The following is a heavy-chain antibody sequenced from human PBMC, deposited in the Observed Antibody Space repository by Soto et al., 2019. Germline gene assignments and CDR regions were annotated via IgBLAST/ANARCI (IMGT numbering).Heavy chain of an antibody. V-gene: IGHV1-69*01. CDR3: ASVGPANYYEWSGYSAPLDY. D-gene: IGHD3-22*01. CDR1: GDTFSSYA. J-gene: IGHJ4*02. CDR2: IIPMFGTE. Sequence: QVQLVQSGAEVKKPGSSVKVSCKASGDTFSSYAINWVRQAPGQGLEWMGGIIPMFGTENYAQKFKGRVTITAGESTSKDYMELSGLRAEDTSESYCASVGPANYYEWSGYSAPLDYRGQGTLV.